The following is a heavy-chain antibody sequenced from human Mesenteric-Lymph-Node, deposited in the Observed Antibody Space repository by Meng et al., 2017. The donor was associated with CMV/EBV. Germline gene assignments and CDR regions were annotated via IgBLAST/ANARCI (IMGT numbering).Heavy chain of an antibody. V-gene: IGHV4-34*01. CDR1: GGSLSTYY. CDR3: ARGRGGWNDY. CDR2: INPSGST. D-gene: IGHD1-1*01. Sequence: SLPCAVYGGSLSTYYWSWIRQPPGKGLEWIGEINPSGSTNYNPSLKSRISMSVDTSKNQFSLKLSSVTAADTAVYFCARGRGGWNDYWGQGTLVTVSS. J-gene: IGHJ4*02.